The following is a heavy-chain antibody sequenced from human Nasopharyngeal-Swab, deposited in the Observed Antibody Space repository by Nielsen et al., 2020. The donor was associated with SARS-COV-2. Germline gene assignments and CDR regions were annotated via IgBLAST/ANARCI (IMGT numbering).Heavy chain of an antibody. CDR3: AKDLRGPYFF. V-gene: IGHV3-23*01. J-gene: IGHJ4*02. Sequence: GGPLRLSCVASGSSFRTYGMSWVRQAPGKGLEWVAAIVGSGDISGSGGNTYYADSVKGRFTISRDNSKNTLSLQMNSLRAEDTAVYYCAKDLRGPYFFWGQGTLVTVSS. CDR2: IVGSGDISGSGGNT. CDR1: GSSFRTYG. D-gene: IGHD2/OR15-2a*01.